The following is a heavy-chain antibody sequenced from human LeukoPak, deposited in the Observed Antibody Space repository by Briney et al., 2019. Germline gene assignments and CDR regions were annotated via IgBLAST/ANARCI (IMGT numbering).Heavy chain of an antibody. CDR3: ARFMVRGLIVDY. V-gene: IGHV4-39*01. CDR2: IYYSGST. Sequence: PSETLSLTCTVSGGSISSNDYYWGWIRQPPGRGLEWIGNIYYSGSTFYNPSLKSRVTISVDTSKNQFSLKLSSVTAADTAVYYCARFMVRGLIVDYWGQGTLVIVSS. D-gene: IGHD3-10*01. CDR1: GGSISSNDYY. J-gene: IGHJ4*02.